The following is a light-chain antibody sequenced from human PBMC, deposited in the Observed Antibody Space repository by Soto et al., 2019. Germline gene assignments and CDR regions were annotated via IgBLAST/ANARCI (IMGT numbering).Light chain of an antibody. Sequence: DIQMTQSPSSLSASVGDRVTITCRASQYIRDYLVWYQQKPGEVPRILIYSAVSLRSGVPSRFSGGRSGTHFTLTIDSLQPEDVATYYCQKYDSAPRTFGQGTKVEI. CDR3: QKYDSAPRT. J-gene: IGKJ1*01. V-gene: IGKV1-27*01. CDR1: QYIRDY. CDR2: SAV.